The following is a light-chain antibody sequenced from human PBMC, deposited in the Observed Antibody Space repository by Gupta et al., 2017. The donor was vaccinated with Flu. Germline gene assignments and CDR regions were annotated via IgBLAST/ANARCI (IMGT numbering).Light chain of an antibody. V-gene: IGLV2-14*03. J-gene: IGLJ1*01. CDR1: SSDVGAYNY. CDR3: SSSKSITDTRV. Sequence: QSALTQPASVSGSPGQSITISCTGTSSDVGAYNYVSWYQLHPGKAPKLIIYDVNNRPSGVSYRFSGSKSGNNASPPISELHPEDEADDFCSSSKSITDTRVFGTGTEVTVL. CDR2: DVN.